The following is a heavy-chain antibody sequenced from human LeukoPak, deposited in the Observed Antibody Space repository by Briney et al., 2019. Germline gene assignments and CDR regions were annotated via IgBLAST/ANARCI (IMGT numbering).Heavy chain of an antibody. V-gene: IGHV3-23*01. CDR2: ISGSGGST. CDR3: AKDEDCSSTSCA. Sequence: GGSLRLSCAASGFTFTIFGLNWVRQAPGKGPEWVSAISGSGGSTYYADSVKGRFTISRDNSKNTLYLQMNSLRAEDTAVYYCAKDEDCSSTSCAWGQGTLVTVSS. D-gene: IGHD2-2*01. CDR1: GFTFTIFG. J-gene: IGHJ5*02.